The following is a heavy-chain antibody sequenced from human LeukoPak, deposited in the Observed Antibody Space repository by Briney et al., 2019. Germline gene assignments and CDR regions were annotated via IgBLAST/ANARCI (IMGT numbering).Heavy chain of an antibody. CDR2: INPDSGAS. D-gene: IGHD2-15*01. CDR3: ARLCSGAGCRSYFDF. Sequence: ASVTVSCKASGYTFTGGYYIHWVRQAPGQGLEWMGWINPDSGASTHAQKFQGRVTMTRNTSISTAYMKLTRLTSDDTAVYYCARLCSGAGCRSYFDFWGQGTLVTVTS. J-gene: IGHJ4*02. V-gene: IGHV1-2*02. CDR1: GYTFTGGYY.